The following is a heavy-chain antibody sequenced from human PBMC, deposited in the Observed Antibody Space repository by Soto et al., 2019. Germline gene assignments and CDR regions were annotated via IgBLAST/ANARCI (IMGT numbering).Heavy chain of an antibody. J-gene: IGHJ5*01. CDR3: ARLRGDSWFDF. V-gene: IGHV3-21*01. CDR1: GFTFNSYS. CDR2: ISSFSNYM. Sequence: GSLRLSCAVSGFTFNSYSMNWVRQAPGKGLEWVSSISSFSNYMYYTDSVKGRFTISRDNARNSLYLQMNSLRAEDTAVYYCARLRGDSWFDFWGQGTRVTVSS.